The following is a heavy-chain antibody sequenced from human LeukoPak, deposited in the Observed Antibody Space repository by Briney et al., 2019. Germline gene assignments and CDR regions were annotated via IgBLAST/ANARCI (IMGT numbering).Heavy chain of an antibody. CDR3: ARPSLYSDYNY. Sequence: PSETLSLTCAVYGGSFSGYYWSWIRQPPGKGLEWIGEINHSGSTNYNPSLKSRVTISVDTSKNQFSLKLSSVTAADTAVYYCARPSLYSDYNYWGQGTLVTVSS. V-gene: IGHV4-34*01. CDR2: INHSGST. D-gene: IGHD4-11*01. CDR1: GGSFSGYY. J-gene: IGHJ4*02.